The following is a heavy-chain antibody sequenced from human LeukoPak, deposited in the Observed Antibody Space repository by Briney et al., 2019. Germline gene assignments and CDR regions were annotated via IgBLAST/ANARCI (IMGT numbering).Heavy chain of an antibody. J-gene: IGHJ1*01. CDR3: ARDSQEFFQH. CDR2: ITGDGGGT. V-gene: IGHV3-43*02. CDR1: GFTFDDYA. Sequence: QPGGSLRLSCAASGFTFDDYAMHWVRQPPGKGLEWVSRITGDGGGTYYADSMKGRFTISRDNSKNSLYLQMNSLRTEDTALYYCARDSQEFFQHWGQGTLVTVSS.